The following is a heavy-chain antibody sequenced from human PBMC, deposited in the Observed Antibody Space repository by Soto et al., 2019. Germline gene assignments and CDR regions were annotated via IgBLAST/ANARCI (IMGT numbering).Heavy chain of an antibody. D-gene: IGHD3-3*01. CDR2: ISGSGGST. Sequence: GFLRLSCAASGFTFSSYAMSWVRQAPGKGLEWVSAISGSGGSTYYADSVKGRFTISRDNSKNTLYLQMNSLRAEDTAVYYCAKGNQSYDFWSGYSLYYYYGMDVWGQGTTVTVSS. CDR1: GFTFSSYA. V-gene: IGHV3-23*01. J-gene: IGHJ6*02. CDR3: AKGNQSYDFWSGYSLYYYYGMDV.